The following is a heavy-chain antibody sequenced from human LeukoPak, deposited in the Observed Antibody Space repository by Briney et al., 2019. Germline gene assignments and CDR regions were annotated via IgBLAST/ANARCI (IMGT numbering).Heavy chain of an antibody. CDR2: IKSERDGGTI. CDR3: TTVGSAWNFDY. Sequence: GGSLRLSCAASGFTFSNAWMTWVRQAPGKGLEWVGRIKSERDGGTIDYAAPVKGRFTISRDDSKDALYLQMNSLKIEDAAVYYCTTVGSAWNFDYWGQGTLVTVSS. CDR1: GFTFSNAW. D-gene: IGHD6-25*01. V-gene: IGHV3-15*05. J-gene: IGHJ4*02.